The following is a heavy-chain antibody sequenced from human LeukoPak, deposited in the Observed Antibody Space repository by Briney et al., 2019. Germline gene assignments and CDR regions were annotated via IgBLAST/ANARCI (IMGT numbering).Heavy chain of an antibody. Sequence: PGGSLRLSCAASGFTFSSYEMNWVRQAPGKGLEWVSYISSSGSTIYYEDSVKGRFTISRDNAKNSLYLQMNSLRAEDTAVYYCARIAAAGSHFDYWGQGTLVTVSS. CDR2: ISSSGSTI. CDR3: ARIAAAGSHFDY. D-gene: IGHD6-13*01. V-gene: IGHV3-48*03. CDR1: GFTFSSYE. J-gene: IGHJ4*02.